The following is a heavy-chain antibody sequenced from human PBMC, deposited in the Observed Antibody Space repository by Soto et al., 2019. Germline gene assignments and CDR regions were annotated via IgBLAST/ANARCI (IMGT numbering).Heavy chain of an antibody. Sequence: QVQLQQWGAGLLKPSETLSLTCAVYGGSFSSYYWSWIRQPPGKGLEWIGEINHSGSTNYNPSLRSRVTISVDTSKNQFSLKLSSVTAADTAVYYCARPGTVTTYISAYYYYGLDVWGQGTTFTVSS. J-gene: IGHJ6*02. CDR3: ARPGTVTTYISAYYYYGLDV. CDR1: GGSFSSYY. CDR2: INHSGST. D-gene: IGHD4-17*01. V-gene: IGHV4-34*01.